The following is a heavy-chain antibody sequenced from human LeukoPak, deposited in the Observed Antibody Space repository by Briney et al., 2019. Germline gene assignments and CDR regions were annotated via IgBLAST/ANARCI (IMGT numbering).Heavy chain of an antibody. V-gene: IGHV3-21*01. CDR1: GFTVSRSS. CDR2: ITISSSYI. J-gene: IGHJ4*02. D-gene: IGHD3-10*01. Sequence: PGGSLRLSCAASGFTVSRSSMNWVRQAPGKGLEWVSCITISSSYIYYADSVKGRFTISRDDAKNSLYLQMNSLRAEDTAVYYCAGDGDYYGAGSYYSWGQGTLVTVSS. CDR3: AGDGDYYGAGSYYS.